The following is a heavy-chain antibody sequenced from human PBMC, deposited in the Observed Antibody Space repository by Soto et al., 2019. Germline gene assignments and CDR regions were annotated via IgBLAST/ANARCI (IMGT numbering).Heavy chain of an antibody. Sequence: EVQLLESGGGLVQPGGSLRLSCAASGFTFSTYAMNWVRQAPGNGLEWVSAISGSGGSIHYADSVKGRFTISRDNSKNTLDLQMNSLRDEDTAVYHCVKGYWKGDVGGQGTTVTVSS. D-gene: IGHD1-1*01. CDR1: GFTFSTYA. J-gene: IGHJ6*02. CDR3: VKGYWKGDV. CDR2: ISGSGGSI. V-gene: IGHV3-23*01.